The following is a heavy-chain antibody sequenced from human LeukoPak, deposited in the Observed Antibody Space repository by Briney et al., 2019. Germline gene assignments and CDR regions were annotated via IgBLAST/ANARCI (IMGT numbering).Heavy chain of an antibody. J-gene: IGHJ5*02. CDR1: GGSISSGSYC. V-gene: IGHV4-61*02. Sequence: SQTLSLTCTVAGGSISSGSYCWSWIRQPAGKGLEWIGRIYTGGSTNYNPSLKSRVTISIDTSKNQFSLTLTSVTAADTAVYYCARGTRDYPGWFDPWGQGTLVTVSS. D-gene: IGHD4-17*01. CDR3: ARGTRDYPGWFDP. CDR2: IYTGGST.